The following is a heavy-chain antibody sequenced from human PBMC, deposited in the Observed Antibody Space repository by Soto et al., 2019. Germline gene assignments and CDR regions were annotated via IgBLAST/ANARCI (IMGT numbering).Heavy chain of an antibody. CDR2: ISWNSGSI. CDR1: GFTFDDYA. D-gene: IGHD2-2*01. Sequence: GGSLRLSCAASGFTFDDYAMHWVRQAPGKGLEWVSGISWNSGSIGYADSVKGRFTISRDNAKNSLYLQMNSLRAEDTALYYCAKADCSSTSCHFDYWGQGTLVTVSS. J-gene: IGHJ4*02. V-gene: IGHV3-9*01. CDR3: AKADCSSTSCHFDY.